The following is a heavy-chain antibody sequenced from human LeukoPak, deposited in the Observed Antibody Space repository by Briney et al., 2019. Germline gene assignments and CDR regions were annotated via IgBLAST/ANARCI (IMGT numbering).Heavy chain of an antibody. CDR1: GGTFSSYA. D-gene: IGHD5-18*01. V-gene: IGHV1-69*13. J-gene: IGHJ4*02. Sequence: SVKVSCKASGGTFSSYAISWVRQAPGQGVEWMGGIIPIFGTANYAQKFQGRVTITADESTSTAYMELSSLRSEDTAVYYCASIRGYSYGNNREYYFDYWGQGTLVTVSS. CDR3: ASIRGYSYGNNREYYFDY. CDR2: IIPIFGTA.